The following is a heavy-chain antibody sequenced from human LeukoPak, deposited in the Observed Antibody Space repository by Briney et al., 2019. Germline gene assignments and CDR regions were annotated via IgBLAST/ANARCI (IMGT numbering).Heavy chain of an antibody. J-gene: IGHJ4*02. V-gene: IGHV3-53*01. CDR2: TYISGNT. Sequence: QTGGSLRLSCAASGFTVSNNHMSWVRQAPGKGLEWVSVTYISGNTYYADSVRGRFSISRDNAKNTLYPQMNSLRAEDTAVYYCARGLSGYASSLGYWGQGTLVTVSA. CDR3: ARGLSGYASSLGY. CDR1: GFTVSNNH. D-gene: IGHD6-6*01.